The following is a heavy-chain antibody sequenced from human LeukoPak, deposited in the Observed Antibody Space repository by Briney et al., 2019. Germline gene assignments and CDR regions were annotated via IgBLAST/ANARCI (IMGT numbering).Heavy chain of an antibody. CDR1: GFTVSSNY. D-gene: IGHD3-10*01. CDR3: ARDSHYYGSGSYANLLFNY. J-gene: IGHJ4*02. Sequence: PGGSLRLSCAVSGFTVSSNYMSWVRQAPGKGLEWVSFIYSGGSTYYADSVKGRFTISRDNSKNTLYLQMNSLRAEDTAVYYCARDSHYYGSGSYANLLFNYWGQGTLVTVSS. V-gene: IGHV3-66*01. CDR2: IYSGGST.